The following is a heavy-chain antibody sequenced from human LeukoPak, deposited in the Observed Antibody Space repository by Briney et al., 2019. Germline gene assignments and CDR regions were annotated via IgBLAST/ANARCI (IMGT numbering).Heavy chain of an antibody. CDR3: AKLPRRTYYYDSSGYYIWYFDY. D-gene: IGHD3-22*01. J-gene: IGHJ4*02. CDR1: GFTFSSYA. V-gene: IGHV3-23*01. CDR2: ISGSGGST. Sequence: QPGGSLRLSCAASGFTFSSYAMSWVRQAPGKGLEWVSAISGSGGSTYYADSVKGRFTISRDNSKNTLYLRMNSLRAEDTAVYYCAKLPRRTYYYDSSGYYIWYFDYWGQGTLVTVSS.